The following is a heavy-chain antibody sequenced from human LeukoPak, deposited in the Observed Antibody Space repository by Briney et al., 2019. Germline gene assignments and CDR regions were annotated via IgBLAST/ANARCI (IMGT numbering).Heavy chain of an antibody. V-gene: IGHV3-30-3*01. CDR2: ISYDGSNK. CDR3: ASGIAVTSPVH. D-gene: IGHD4-11*01. J-gene: IGHJ1*01. CDR1: GFTFSGYA. Sequence: TGGPLRLSCAASGFTFSGYAMHWVRQAPGKGLDWVAVISYDGSNKYYADSVKGRFTISRDNSKNTLYLQMNSLRAEDTAVYYCASGIAVTSPVHWGQGTLVTVSS.